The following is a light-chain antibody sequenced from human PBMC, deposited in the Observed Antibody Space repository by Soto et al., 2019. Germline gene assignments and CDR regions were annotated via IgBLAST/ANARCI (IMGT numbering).Light chain of an antibody. CDR1: QSLVHSDGDTY. Sequence: DVVMTQSPLSLPVNLGEPAAISCRSTQSLVHSDGDTYLSWVHQRPGQSPRRLIFRVSKRDFGVPPRFIGSGSGTDFTLEITSVKAEDVGVYYCMQGTHWPPYTFGQGTRLEIK. CDR3: MQGTHWPPYT. CDR2: RVS. J-gene: IGKJ2*01. V-gene: IGKV2-30*02.